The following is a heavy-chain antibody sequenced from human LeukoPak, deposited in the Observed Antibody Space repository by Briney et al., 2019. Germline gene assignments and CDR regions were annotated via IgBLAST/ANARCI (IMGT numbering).Heavy chain of an antibody. J-gene: IGHJ4*02. Sequence: GGSLRLSCTASGFTFGDYAMSWFRQAPGKGLEWVSFIRSKAYGGTTEYAASVKGRFTISRDDSKSIAYLQMNSLKTEDTAVYYCTRGPRYYYDSSGYSYYFDYWGQGTLVTVSS. V-gene: IGHV3-49*03. CDR1: GFTFGDYA. CDR3: TRGPRYYYDSSGYSYYFDY. D-gene: IGHD3-22*01. CDR2: IRSKAYGGTT.